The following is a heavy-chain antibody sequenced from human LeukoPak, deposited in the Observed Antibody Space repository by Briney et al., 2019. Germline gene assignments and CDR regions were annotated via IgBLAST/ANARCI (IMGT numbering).Heavy chain of an antibody. CDR1: GGTFSSYA. D-gene: IGHD2-15*01. CDR2: IIPIFGTA. V-gene: IGHV1-69*05. Sequence: SVKVSCKASGGTFSSYAISWVRQAPGQGLEWMGGIIPIFGTANYAQKFQGRVTITTDESTSTAYMELSSLRSEDTAVYYCARELGYCSGGSCYFDYWGQGTLVTVSS. CDR3: ARELGYCSGGSCYFDY. J-gene: IGHJ4*02.